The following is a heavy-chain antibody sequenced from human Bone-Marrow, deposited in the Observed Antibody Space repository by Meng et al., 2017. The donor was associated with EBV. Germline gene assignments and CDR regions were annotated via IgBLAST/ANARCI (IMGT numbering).Heavy chain of an antibody. Sequence: QWQLTDSGPVLVMPSGSVSPTSPGTGASISGSNWWSWVRQPPGKRLEWIGEIWHGGNTNYNPSLKSRVTISVDKSGNQFSLNLNSVTAADTAVYYCARGNAYNVPSFDYWGQGTLVTVSS. V-gene: IGHV4-4*02. CDR2: IWHGGNT. CDR3: ARGNAYNVPSFDY. J-gene: IGHJ4*02. CDR1: GASISGSNW. D-gene: IGHD5-24*01.